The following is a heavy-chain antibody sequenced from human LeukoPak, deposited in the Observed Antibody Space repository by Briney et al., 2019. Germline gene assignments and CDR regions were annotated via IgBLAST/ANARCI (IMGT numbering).Heavy chain of an antibody. Sequence: PGGSLRLSCAASGLAFCSYAMSWVRQAPGKGLEWVSTISVASNTFYADSVKGRFTISRDNSRNTVYLQMTSLRADDTAVYYCADYGVSGVRNNFYWGQGTLVTVSS. CDR2: ISVASNT. CDR1: GLAFCSYA. D-gene: IGHD3-3*01. J-gene: IGHJ4*02. CDR3: ADYGVSGVRNNFY. V-gene: IGHV3-23*01.